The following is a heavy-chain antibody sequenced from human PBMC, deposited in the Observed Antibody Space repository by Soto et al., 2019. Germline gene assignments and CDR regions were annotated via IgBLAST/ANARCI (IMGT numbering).Heavy chain of an antibody. J-gene: IGHJ4*02. Sequence: PSETLSLTCTVSGGSVRSGDHYWSWIRQPPGKGLEWIGYIYYSGSSNYNPSLKSRVTIPVDTSKNHFSLKLSSVTAADTAIYYCARVERWSICFDLWGQGTQVTVSS. D-gene: IGHD2-15*01. CDR3: ARVERWSICFDL. CDR2: IYYSGSS. CDR1: GGSVRSGDHY. V-gene: IGHV4-61*08.